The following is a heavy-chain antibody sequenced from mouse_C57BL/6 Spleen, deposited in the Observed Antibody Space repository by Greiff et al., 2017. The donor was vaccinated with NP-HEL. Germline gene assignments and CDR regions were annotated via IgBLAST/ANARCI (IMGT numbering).Heavy chain of an antibody. CDR1: GFTFTDYE. D-gene: IGHD2-12*01. V-gene: IGHV1-15*01. CDR3: TRYDPY. CDR2: IDPETGGT. Sequence: VKLQQSGAELVRPGASVTLSCKASGFTFTDYEMHWVKQTPVHGLEWIGAIDPETGGTAYNQKFKGKAILTADKSSSTAYMELRSLTSEDSAVYYCTRYDPYWGQGTTLTVSS. J-gene: IGHJ2*01.